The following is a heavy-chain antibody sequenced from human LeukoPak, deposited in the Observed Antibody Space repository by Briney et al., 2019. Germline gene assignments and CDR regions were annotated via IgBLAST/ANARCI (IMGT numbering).Heavy chain of an antibody. CDR1: GYTFTSYG. J-gene: IGHJ3*02. D-gene: IGHD6-13*01. Sequence: ASVNVSCKASGYTFTSYGISWVRQAPGQGLEWMGWISAYNGNTNYAQKLQGRVTMTTDTSTSTAYMELRSLRSDDTAVYYCARVKGIVSSAAVTDAFDIWGQGTMVTVSS. CDR3: ARVKGIVSSAAVTDAFDI. CDR2: ISAYNGNT. V-gene: IGHV1-18*01.